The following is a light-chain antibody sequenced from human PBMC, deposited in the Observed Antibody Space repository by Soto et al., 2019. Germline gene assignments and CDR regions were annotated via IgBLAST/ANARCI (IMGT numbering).Light chain of an antibody. CDR1: ASNLGRFNC. V-gene: IGLV2-14*01. CDR2: NVS. J-gene: IGLJ1*01. Sequence: QSALTQPASVSGSPGQSITISCTGTASNLGRFNCVSWYQQEPGKAPKIVIYNVSNRPSVISNRFSGSKSGNTASLTISGLQAEDEDDYYCCAYTTLSTYVFGTGTKLTVL. CDR3: CAYTTLSTYV.